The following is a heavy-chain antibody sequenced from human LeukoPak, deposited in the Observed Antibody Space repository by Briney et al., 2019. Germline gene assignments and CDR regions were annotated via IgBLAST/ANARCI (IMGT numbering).Heavy chain of an antibody. CDR2: ISYDGAIK. Sequence: GGSLRLSCAASGFTLSSYAMHWVRQAPGKGLEWVAVISYDGAIKYYADSVKGRFTISRDNSKNTLYLQMNSLRTEDTAVYYCAKSLYGGPQRGSDYWGQGTLVTVSS. CDR3: AKSLYGGPQRGSDY. D-gene: IGHD4-23*01. CDR1: GFTLSSYA. J-gene: IGHJ4*02. V-gene: IGHV3-30-3*02.